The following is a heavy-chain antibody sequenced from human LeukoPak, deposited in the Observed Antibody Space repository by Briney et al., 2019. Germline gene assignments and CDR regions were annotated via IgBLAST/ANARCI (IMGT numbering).Heavy chain of an antibody. J-gene: IGHJ4*02. CDR1: GYTFTTYR. V-gene: IGHV1-18*01. D-gene: IGHD3-10*01. CDR2: INAYNGNT. CDR3: ARGGRGNFDY. Sequence: ASVKVSCKASGYTFTTYRIDWVRQAPGQRLEWMGRINAYNGNTNYEQKLQGRVIMTTDTPTSTVYMELRSLRSDDTAVYYCARGGRGNFDYWGQGTLVTVSS.